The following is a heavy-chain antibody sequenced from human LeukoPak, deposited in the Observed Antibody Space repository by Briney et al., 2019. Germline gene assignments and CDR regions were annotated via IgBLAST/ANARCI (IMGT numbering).Heavy chain of an antibody. Sequence: ASEILSLTCTVSGGSISSYYWSWIRQPPGKGLEWIGYIYYSGSTNYNPSLKSRVTISVDTSKNQFSLKLSSVTAADTAVYYCARGRTDPFDYWGQGTLVTVSS. CDR2: IYYSGST. V-gene: IGHV4-59*01. J-gene: IGHJ4*02. CDR1: GGSISSYY. CDR3: ARGRTDPFDY.